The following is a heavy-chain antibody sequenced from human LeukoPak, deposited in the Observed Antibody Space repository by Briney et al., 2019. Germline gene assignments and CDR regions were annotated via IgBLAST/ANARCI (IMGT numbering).Heavy chain of an antibody. V-gene: IGHV3-30*01. D-gene: IGHD4-23*01. CDR2: ISYDGSNK. CDR1: GFTFSSYA. Sequence: PGGSLRLSCAASGFTFSSYAMHWVRQAPGKGLEWVAVISYDGSNKYYADSVKGRFTISRDNSKNTLYLQMNSLRAEDTAVYYCASLGNDHGGNSDYWGQGTLVTVYS. J-gene: IGHJ4*02. CDR3: ASLGNDHGGNSDY.